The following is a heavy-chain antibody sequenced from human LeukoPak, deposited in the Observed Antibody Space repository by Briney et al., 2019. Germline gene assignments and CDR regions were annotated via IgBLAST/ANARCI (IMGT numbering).Heavy chain of an antibody. CDR1: GGTFSSYA. D-gene: IGHD6-19*01. V-gene: IGHV1-69*04. J-gene: IGHJ4*02. Sequence: SVKVSCKASGGTFSSYAISWVRQAPGQGLEWMGRIIPILGIANYAQEFQGRVTITADKSTSTAYMELSSLRSEDTAVYYCAREKDAGSGWYDDYWGQGTLVTVSS. CDR2: IIPILGIA. CDR3: AREKDAGSGWYDDY.